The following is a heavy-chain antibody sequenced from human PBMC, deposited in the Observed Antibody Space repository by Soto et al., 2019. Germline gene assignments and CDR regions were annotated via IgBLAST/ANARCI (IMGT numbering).Heavy chain of an antibody. CDR3: AHGTYGGSGYYWDS. D-gene: IGHD6-19*01. Sequence: SGPTLVNPTETLTLTCSFSGFSLSASGAGVGWIRQPPGKALEWLALIYWDGGERYSPSLKSRLTVTKDTSINHVVLTLTNVDPGDTGTYYCAHGTYGGSGYYWDSWCQGTRVTVSS. CDR2: IYWDGGE. V-gene: IGHV2-5*02. J-gene: IGHJ4*02. CDR1: GFSLSASGAG.